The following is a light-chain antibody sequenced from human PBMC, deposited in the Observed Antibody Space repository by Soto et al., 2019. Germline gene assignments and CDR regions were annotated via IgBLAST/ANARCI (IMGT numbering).Light chain of an antibody. J-gene: IGKJ5*01. CDR2: DTF. V-gene: IGKV3-11*01. CDR1: QSVFTY. CDR3: QQRSIWPPT. Sequence: EIVMMQSPATLSMSPGERATLSCRASQSVFTYLAWYQQKPGQAPRLVLYDTFYRATGIPARFSGSGSGTDFTLTVSSLEPEDFAVYYCQQRSIWPPTFGQGTRLEIK.